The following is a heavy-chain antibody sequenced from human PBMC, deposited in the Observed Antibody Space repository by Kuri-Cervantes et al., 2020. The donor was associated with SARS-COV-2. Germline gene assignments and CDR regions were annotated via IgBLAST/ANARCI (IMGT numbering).Heavy chain of an antibody. Sequence: GESLKISCAASGFTFSSYAMHWVRQAPGKGLEWVAVISYDGSNKYYADSVKGRFTISRDNSKNTLYLQMNGLRAEDTAVYYCAKDQGDSYGISYFDYWGQGTLVTVSS. CDR3: AKDQGDSYGISYFDY. V-gene: IGHV3-30*04. D-gene: IGHD5-18*01. J-gene: IGHJ4*02. CDR2: ISYDGSNK. CDR1: GFTFSSYA.